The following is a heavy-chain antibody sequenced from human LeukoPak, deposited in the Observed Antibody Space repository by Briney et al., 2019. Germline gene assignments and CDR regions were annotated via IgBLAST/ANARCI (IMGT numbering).Heavy chain of an antibody. CDR3: ARTGDSTGYYPHTDY. Sequence: SETLSLTCTVSGGSISSYYWSWIRQPPAKGLEWVGYIYYSESTNYNPSLKSRVTISVDTSKNQFSLKLSSVTAADTAVYYCARTGDSTGYYPHTDYWGQGTLVTVSS. V-gene: IGHV4-59*01. CDR1: GGSISSYY. J-gene: IGHJ4*02. D-gene: IGHD3-22*01. CDR2: IYYSEST.